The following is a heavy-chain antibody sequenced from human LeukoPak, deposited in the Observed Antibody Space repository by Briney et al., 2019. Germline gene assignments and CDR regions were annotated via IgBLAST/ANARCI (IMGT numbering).Heavy chain of an antibody. Sequence: ASVKVSCKASGGTFSSYAISWVRQAPGQGLEWMGGIIPIFGTANYAQKFQGRVTITTDESTSTAYMELSSLRSEDTAVYYCARDGVTGGGYAPLDYWGQGTLVTVSS. J-gene: IGHJ4*02. CDR2: IIPIFGTA. V-gene: IGHV1-69*05. CDR3: ARDGVTGGGYAPLDY. D-gene: IGHD6-25*01. CDR1: GGTFSSYA.